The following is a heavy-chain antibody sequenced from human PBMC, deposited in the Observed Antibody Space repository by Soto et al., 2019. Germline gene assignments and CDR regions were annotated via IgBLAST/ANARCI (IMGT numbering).Heavy chain of an antibody. D-gene: IGHD1-26*01. CDR1: GGSFSGYY. V-gene: IGHV4-34*01. CDR3: ARHADRGSYTRAFDI. Sequence: PSETLSLTCAVYGGSFSGYYWSWIRQPPGKGLEWIGEINHSGSTNYNPSLKSRVTVSVDTSKNQFSLKVSSVTATDTAVYYCARHADRGSYTRAFDIWGQGTMVTVSS. J-gene: IGHJ3*02. CDR2: INHSGST.